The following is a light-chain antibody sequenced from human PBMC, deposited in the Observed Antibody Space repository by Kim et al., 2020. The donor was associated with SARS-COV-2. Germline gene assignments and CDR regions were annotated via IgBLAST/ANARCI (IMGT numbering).Light chain of an antibody. Sequence: PGESATLPCRASQSVDSPSSAWYQQKPGQAPRLLIYGASRRATGIPDRFSGSGSGTDFTLTISRLEPEDFAVYYCQQYGRSPWTFGQGTKVDIK. CDR3: QQYGRSPWT. CDR1: QSVDSPS. CDR2: GAS. J-gene: IGKJ1*01. V-gene: IGKV3-20*01.